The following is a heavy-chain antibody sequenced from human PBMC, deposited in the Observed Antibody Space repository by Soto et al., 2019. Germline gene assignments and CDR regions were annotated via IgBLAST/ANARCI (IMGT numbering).Heavy chain of an antibody. CDR2: INTDNGNT. CDR1: GYTFARYS. D-gene: IGHD2-2*01. CDR3: ARDFDQGSFDY. J-gene: IGHJ4*01. V-gene: IGHV1-3*04. Sequence: GASVKVSCKASGYTFARYSRQWVRQAPGQRLEWMGWINTDNGNTGFSHKFQGRVTVVRDTSANMVYMTLNSLTSGDTAVYYCARDFDQGSFDYWGQGTPVTVSS.